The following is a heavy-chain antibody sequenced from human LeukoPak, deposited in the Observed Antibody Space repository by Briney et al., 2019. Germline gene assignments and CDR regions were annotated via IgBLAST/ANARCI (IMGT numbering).Heavy chain of an antibody. CDR2: IKQKGSEK. CDR1: GFTFSSYW. J-gene: IGHJ6*03. Sequence: PGGALRLSCAASGFTFSSYWMRSVRQAPGRGGGWVANIKQKGSEKNLVTSVKGPLTMARDKSKNSLYLQMNSRIAEDTAVYYCARGRRDSSGWRGYYYMDVWGKGTTVTVSS. V-gene: IGHV3-7*01. D-gene: IGHD6-19*01. CDR3: ARGRRDSSGWRGYYYMDV.